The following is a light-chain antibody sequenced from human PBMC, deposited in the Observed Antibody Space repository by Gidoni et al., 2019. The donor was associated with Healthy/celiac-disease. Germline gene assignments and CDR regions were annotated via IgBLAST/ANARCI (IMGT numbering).Light chain of an antibody. CDR3: SSYTSSSTTV. CDR2: EVS. CDR1: SSDVGGYTY. J-gene: IGLJ3*02. V-gene: IGLV2-14*01. Sequence: QSALTQPASVSGSPGQSITISCTGTSSDVGGYTYVSWYQQHPGKAPKLMIYEVSNRPSGVPDRFSGSKSGNTASLTISGLQAEDEADYYCSSYTSSSTTVFGGGTKLTVL.